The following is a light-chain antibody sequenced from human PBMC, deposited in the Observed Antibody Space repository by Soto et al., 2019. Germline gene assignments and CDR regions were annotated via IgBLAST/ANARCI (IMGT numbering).Light chain of an antibody. J-gene: IGLJ2*01. CDR3: SSYTSSGTLVI. Sequence: QSVLTQPASVSGSPGQSITISCTGTSSDVGGYNFVSWYQQHPGKAPKLMIYEVTNRPSGVSNRVSGSKSGNTASLSISGLQGEDEADYYCSSYTSSGTLVIFGGGTQLTVL. CDR1: SSDVGGYNF. V-gene: IGLV2-14*01. CDR2: EVT.